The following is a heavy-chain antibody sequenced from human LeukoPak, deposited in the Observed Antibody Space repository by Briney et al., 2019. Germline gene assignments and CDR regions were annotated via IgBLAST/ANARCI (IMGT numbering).Heavy chain of an antibody. D-gene: IGHD7-27*01. V-gene: IGHV4-34*01. Sequence: SETLSLTCGVYGGSFIGYYWSWIRQPPGKGLEWIGEINHSGSTNYNPSLKSRVTMSVDTSKKQISLKLNSVTAADTAVYYCARGHPAYWGDYWGQGTLVTVSS. J-gene: IGHJ4*02. CDR1: GGSFIGYY. CDR3: ARGHPAYWGDY. CDR2: INHSGST.